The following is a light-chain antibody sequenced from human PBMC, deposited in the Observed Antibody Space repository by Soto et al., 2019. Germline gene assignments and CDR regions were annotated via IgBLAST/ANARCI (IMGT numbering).Light chain of an antibody. CDR3: QKYDSVTFT. CDR1: QGIGNY. V-gene: IGKV1-27*01. CDR2: AAS. Sequence: DIQMTQSPSSLSASVGDRITSACRASQGIGNYVAWYQQIPGKVPKLLISAASTLQSGVPSRFSGSGSGTDFTLTISNLQPEDVATYYCQKYDSVTFTFGPRT. J-gene: IGKJ3*01.